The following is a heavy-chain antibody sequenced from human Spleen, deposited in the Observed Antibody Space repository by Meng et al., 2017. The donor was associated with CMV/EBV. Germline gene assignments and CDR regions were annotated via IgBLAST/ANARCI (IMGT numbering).Heavy chain of an antibody. J-gene: IGHJ4*02. CDR1: GFTFSAYS. CDR2: ITSSSSIT. D-gene: IGHD5-18*01. V-gene: IGHV3-48*04. CDR3: ARGLSKGYSYGIADY. Sequence: GESLKISCVASGFTFSAYSMNWVSQAPGKGLEWISYITSSSSITYHADSAKGRFTISRDNAKNSLYLQMNSLRAEDTGVYYCARGLSKGYSYGIADYWGQGVLVTVSS.